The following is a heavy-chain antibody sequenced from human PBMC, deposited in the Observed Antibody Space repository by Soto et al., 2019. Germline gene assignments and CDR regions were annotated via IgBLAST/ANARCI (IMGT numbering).Heavy chain of an antibody. D-gene: IGHD3-22*01. CDR2: IYSGGST. CDR3: ARENYYDSSGYYYRPDAFDI. Sequence: PGGSLRLSCAASGFTVSSNYMSWVRQAPGKGLEWVSVIYSGGSTYYADSVKGRFTISRDNSKNTLYLQMNSLRAEDTAVYYCARENYYDSSGYYYRPDAFDIWGQGTMVTVSS. J-gene: IGHJ3*02. CDR1: GFTVSSNY. V-gene: IGHV3-53*01.